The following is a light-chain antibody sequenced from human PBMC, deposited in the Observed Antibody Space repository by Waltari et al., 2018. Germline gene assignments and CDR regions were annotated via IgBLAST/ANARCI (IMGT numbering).Light chain of an antibody. V-gene: IGLV2-14*01. Sequence: QSALTQPASVSGSPGQSITISCTGTSSDVGDYNYVSWYQQHPGKAPKLIIYEVSNRPSGISSRFSGSKSANTASLTISGLQADDEADYYCSSYTSSRIVVFGGGTKLTVL. CDR2: EVS. CDR3: SSYTSSRIVV. J-gene: IGLJ2*01. CDR1: SSDVGDYNY.